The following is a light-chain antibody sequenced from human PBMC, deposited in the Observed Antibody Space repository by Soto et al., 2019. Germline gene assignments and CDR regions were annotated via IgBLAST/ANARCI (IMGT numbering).Light chain of an antibody. V-gene: IGKV3D-15*01. J-gene: IGKJ1*01. CDR3: QQYDNWT. CDR1: QSVSSN. CDR2: GTS. Sequence: EIVMTQSPATLSVSPGERVTLSCRASQSVSSNLAWYQQKPGQAPRLLIYGTSTRATGIPARFSGSGSGTEFTLTISSLQSEDFAVYYCQQYDNWTFGQGTKVDI.